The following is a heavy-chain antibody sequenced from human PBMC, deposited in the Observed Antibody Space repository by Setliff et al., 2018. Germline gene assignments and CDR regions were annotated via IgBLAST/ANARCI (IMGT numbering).Heavy chain of an antibody. CDR3: ARAEYTSSALYYYMDG. V-gene: IGHV1-2*06. D-gene: IGHD6-6*01. CDR1: RYTFNDYY. Sequence: ASVKVSCKAFRYTFNDYYIHWVRQTPGQGLEWMGRINPSSGGTGDAQNSLGRVTMTRDTAISTAYMELSGLTSDDTAVYYCARAEYTSSALYYYMDGWGRGTTVTVSS. J-gene: IGHJ6*03. CDR2: INPSSGGT.